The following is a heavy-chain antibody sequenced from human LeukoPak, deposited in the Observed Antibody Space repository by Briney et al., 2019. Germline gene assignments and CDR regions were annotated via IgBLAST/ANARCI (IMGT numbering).Heavy chain of an antibody. J-gene: IGHJ4*02. CDR1: GLSFSNAW. CDR2: IHYSGTT. D-gene: IGHD4-17*01. CDR3: ATYFYGEYSAHYFDY. V-gene: IGHV4-4*02. Sequence: PGGSLRLSCAASGLSFSNAWVSWVRQAPGKGLGWVGEIHYSGTTNNNPSLESRVTMSLDKSKNHFSLRLTSVTAADTAIYYCATYFYGEYSAHYFDYWGQGILVTVSS.